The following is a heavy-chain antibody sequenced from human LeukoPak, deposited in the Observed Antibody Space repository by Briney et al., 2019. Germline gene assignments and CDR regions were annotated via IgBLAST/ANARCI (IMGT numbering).Heavy chain of an antibody. Sequence: GGSLRLSCAASGFTVSSNYMNWVRQAPGKGLVWVSRINGDGISTGYADSVKGRFTVSRDNAKKTLYLQMNSLRAEDTAVYYCARDVGNFDYWGQGTLVTVSS. CDR3: ARDVGNFDY. V-gene: IGHV3-74*01. CDR2: INGDGIST. J-gene: IGHJ4*02. CDR1: GFTVSSNY.